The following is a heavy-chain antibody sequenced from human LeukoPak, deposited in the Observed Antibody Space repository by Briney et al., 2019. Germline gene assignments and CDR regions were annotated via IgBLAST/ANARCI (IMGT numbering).Heavy chain of an antibody. Sequence: SGPTLVKPTQTLTLTCTFSGFSLTTSGVGVGWIRQPPGKALEWLALIYWDDDQHFSPSLRRRLTITKDTSENEVVLTMTNMEPVDTGTYFCAHTEYYGSGRWARSVNAFDRWGLGTLVTVSS. CDR3: AHTEYYGSGRWARSVNAFDR. CDR2: IYWDDDQ. D-gene: IGHD3-10*01. J-gene: IGHJ5*02. V-gene: IGHV2-5*02. CDR1: GFSLTTSGVG.